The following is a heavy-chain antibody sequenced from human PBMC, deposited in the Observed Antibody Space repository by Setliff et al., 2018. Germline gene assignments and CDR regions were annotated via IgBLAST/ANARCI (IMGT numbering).Heavy chain of an antibody. CDR3: ARAYYGTVNGYSSYYGLDV. D-gene: IGHD3-9*01. Sequence: GGPLRLSCAAAGFTFSSHWMHCVRQAPGKRLMWVSRINNDGSSTTYEDSVKGRFTMSRDNAKNTLYLQMNSLRAEDTAVYYCARAYYGTVNGYSSYYGLDVWGQGTTVTVSS. J-gene: IGHJ6*02. CDR2: INNDGSST. CDR1: GFTFSSHW. V-gene: IGHV3-74*01.